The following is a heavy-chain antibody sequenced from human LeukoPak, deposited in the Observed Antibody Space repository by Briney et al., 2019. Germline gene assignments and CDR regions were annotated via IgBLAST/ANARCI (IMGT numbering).Heavy chain of an antibody. CDR3: ATASGSYPYYYYYMDV. V-gene: IGHV1-18*01. D-gene: IGHD1-26*01. Sequence: GASVKVSCKASGYTFTSYGISWVRQAPGQGLEWMGWISAYNGNTNYAQKLQGRVTMTTDTSTSTAYMELRSLRSDGTAVYYCATASGSYPYYYYYMDVWGKGTTVTVSS. J-gene: IGHJ6*03. CDR2: ISAYNGNT. CDR1: GYTFTSYG.